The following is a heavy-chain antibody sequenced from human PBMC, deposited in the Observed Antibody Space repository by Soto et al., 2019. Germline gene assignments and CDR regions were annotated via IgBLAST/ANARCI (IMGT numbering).Heavy chain of an antibody. D-gene: IGHD6-6*01. CDR1: GSTLNNSA. CDR3: AKEHLVGNLDC. Sequence: LRLSGSSSGSTLNNSATTSFHQTPGKGLEWVATIGATGGSTDSADSVKGRFTISRDNSKNTLYLQMNGLRVEDTAVYYCAKEHLVGNLDCWGQGTQVPVSS. V-gene: IGHV3-23*01. CDR2: IGATGGST. J-gene: IGHJ4*02.